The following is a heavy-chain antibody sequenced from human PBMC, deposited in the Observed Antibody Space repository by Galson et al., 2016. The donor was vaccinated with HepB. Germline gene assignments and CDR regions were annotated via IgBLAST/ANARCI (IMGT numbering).Heavy chain of an antibody. CDR1: GGSVIIGSSY. Sequence: SETLSLTCTVSGGSVIIGSSYWGWIRQTPGKGLEWIGEINHGGSTNYNPSLKSRVTMTVDTSKNEFSLKLNSVTAADTAVYYWARYKRYYHGSGRVNYYYIMDVWGQGTTVIVSS. J-gene: IGHJ6*02. D-gene: IGHD3-10*01. CDR3: ARYKRYYHGSGRVNYYYIMDV. V-gene: IGHV4-39*07. CDR2: INHGGST.